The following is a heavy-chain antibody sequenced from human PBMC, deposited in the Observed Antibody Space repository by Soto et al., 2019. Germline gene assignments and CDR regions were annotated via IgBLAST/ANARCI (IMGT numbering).Heavy chain of an antibody. V-gene: IGHV3-23*01. J-gene: IGHJ3*02. CDR1: GFTFSSYA. D-gene: IGHD3-16*01. CDR2: ISGSGGHT. CDR3: AKGGYYSLFDI. Sequence: PGGSLRLSCVASGFTFSSYAMSWVRQTPGKGLEWVSGISGSGGHTYYADSVKGRFTIPRDNSNNTLSLQMHILRVEDTAVYFCAKGGYYSLFDIWGKGTVVTVSS.